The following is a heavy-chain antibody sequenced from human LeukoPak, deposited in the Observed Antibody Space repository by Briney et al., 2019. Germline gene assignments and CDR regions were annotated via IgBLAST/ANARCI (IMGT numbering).Heavy chain of an antibody. V-gene: IGHV4-31*03. D-gene: IGHD3-10*01. Sequence: SETLSLTCTVSGGSISSGGYYWSWIRQHPGKGLEWIGYIYYSGSTYYNPSLKSRVTISVDTSKNQFSLKPSSVTAADTAVYYCARDYYGSGPLYGMDVWGKGTTVTVSS. CDR3: ARDYYGSGPLYGMDV. CDR1: GGSISSGGYY. J-gene: IGHJ6*04. CDR2: IYYSGST.